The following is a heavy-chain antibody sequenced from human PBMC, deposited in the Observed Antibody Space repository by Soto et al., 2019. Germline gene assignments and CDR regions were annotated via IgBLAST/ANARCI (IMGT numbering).Heavy chain of an antibody. Sequence: PGGSLRLSCAASGFTFSIYAMTWVRQAPGEGLEWVSSISGSGASTYYADSVKGRFTISRDNSENTLYLQMNSLRAEDTAVYFCAKPIKNVVVSANDYWGQGTLVTVSS. CDR1: GFTFSIYA. D-gene: IGHD2-15*01. CDR3: AKPIKNVVVSANDY. V-gene: IGHV3-23*01. J-gene: IGHJ4*02. CDR2: ISGSGAST.